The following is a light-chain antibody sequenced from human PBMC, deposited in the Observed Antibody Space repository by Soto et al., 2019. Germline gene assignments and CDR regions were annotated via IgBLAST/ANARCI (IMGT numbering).Light chain of an antibody. V-gene: IGKV1-33*01. CDR2: DAS. CDR3: QQYDNPSTDT. CDR1: PDISNY. J-gene: IGKJ2*01. Sequence: DIQMTQSPSSLSASVGDRVTITCQASPDISNYLNWYQQKPGKAPKLLIYDASNLETGVPSRFSGSGSGTDFTFTISSLQPEDIATYYCQQYDNPSTDTFGQGTKLEIK.